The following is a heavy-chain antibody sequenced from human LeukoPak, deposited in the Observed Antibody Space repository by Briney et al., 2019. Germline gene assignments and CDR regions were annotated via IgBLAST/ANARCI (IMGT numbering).Heavy chain of an antibody. CDR1: GGSISSYY. D-gene: IGHD2-15*01. CDR2: ISYSGST. J-gene: IGHJ4*02. V-gene: IGHV4-59*08. CDR3: ARHPQGAAHGSVFDY. Sequence: SETLSLTCTVSGGSISSYYWSWIRQPPGKGLEWIGYISYSGSTIYNPSLKSRVTISVDTSQNQFSLRLSSVTAADTAVYYCARHPQGAAHGSVFDYWGQGTLVTVSS.